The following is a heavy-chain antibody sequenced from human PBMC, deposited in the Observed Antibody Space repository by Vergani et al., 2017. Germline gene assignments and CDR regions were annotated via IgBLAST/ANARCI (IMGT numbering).Heavy chain of an antibody. CDR1: GFTFDDYA. Sequence: EVQLVESGGGLVQPGRSLRLSCAASGFTFDDYAMHWVRQAPGKGLEWVSGISWNSGSIGYADSVKGRFTISRDNAKNSLYLQMNSLRAEDMALYYCARGRGGCSSTSCYVGYFDYWGQGTLVTVSS. D-gene: IGHD2-2*01. CDR3: ARGRGGCSSTSCYVGYFDY. V-gene: IGHV3-9*03. CDR2: ISWNSGSI. J-gene: IGHJ4*02.